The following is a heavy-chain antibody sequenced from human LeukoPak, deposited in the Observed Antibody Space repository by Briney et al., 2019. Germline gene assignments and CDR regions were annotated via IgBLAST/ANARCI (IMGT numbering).Heavy chain of an antibody. J-gene: IGHJ4*02. D-gene: IGHD3-22*01. CDR3: ATDKLDYYDSSGYYPFDY. CDR2: FDPDDGET. Sequence: GASVKVSCKVPGYTLTELSMHWVRQAPGKGLEWMGGFDPDDGETIYAQKFQGRVTMTDDSSTDTAYMELSSLRSEDTAVYYCATDKLDYYDSSGYYPFDYWGQGTLVTLSS. CDR1: GYTLTELS. V-gene: IGHV1-24*01.